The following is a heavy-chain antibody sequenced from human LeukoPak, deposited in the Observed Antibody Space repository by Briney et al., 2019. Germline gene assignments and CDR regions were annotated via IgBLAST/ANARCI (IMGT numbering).Heavy chain of an antibody. CDR2: ISYDGSNQ. V-gene: IGHV3-30*18. CDR1: GFTFSNYG. D-gene: IGHD3-22*01. J-gene: IGHJ4*02. CDR3: AKDSSGYSPLDY. Sequence: GRSLRLSCAASGFTFSNYGMHWVRQAPGKGLEWVAFISYDGSNQYYADSVKGRFTIPRDNSKNTLSVQMNSLRAEDTAVYYCAKDSSGYSPLDYWGQGTLVTVSS.